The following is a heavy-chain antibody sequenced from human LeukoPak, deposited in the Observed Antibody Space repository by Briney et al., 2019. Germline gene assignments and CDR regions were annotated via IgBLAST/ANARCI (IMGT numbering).Heavy chain of an antibody. CDR3: AKSRRVDYGDYVPRGDQFFDY. CDR1: GFTVSSNY. Sequence: GGSLRLSCAASGFTVSSNYVSWVRQAPGKGLEWVSVIYSGGSTYYADSVKGRFTISRDNSKNTLYLQMNSLRAEDTAVYYCAKSRRVDYGDYVPRGDQFFDYWGQGTLVTVSS. D-gene: IGHD4-17*01. V-gene: IGHV3-53*01. J-gene: IGHJ4*02. CDR2: IYSGGST.